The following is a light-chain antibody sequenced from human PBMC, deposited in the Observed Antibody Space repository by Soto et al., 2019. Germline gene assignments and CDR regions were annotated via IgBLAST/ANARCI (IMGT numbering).Light chain of an antibody. Sequence: EIVLTHSPGTLSLSPGERATLSFRASQSVSSSYLAWYQQKPGQAPRLLIYGASSRATGIPDRFSGSGSGTDFTLTISRLEPEDFAVYYCQQYGSSITFGQGTRLEI. V-gene: IGKV3-20*01. CDR1: QSVSSSY. J-gene: IGKJ5*01. CDR3: QQYGSSIT. CDR2: GAS.